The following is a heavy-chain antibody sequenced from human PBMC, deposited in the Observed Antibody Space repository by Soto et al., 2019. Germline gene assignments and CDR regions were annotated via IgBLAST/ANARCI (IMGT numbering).Heavy chain of an antibody. CDR1: GFTLRTYT. V-gene: IGHV3-21*01. D-gene: IGHD1-20*01. CDR3: ARDRGYCATDYNHKAVNV. J-gene: IGHJ6*01. CDR2: ILGFSPYT. Sequence: SLTECCISSGFTLRTYTMKWVRRALGMWLEWVSVILGFSPYTFYAESVKGRFTISRDIAKNSLYLHMNSLGAEDTAMYYCARDRGYCATDYNHKAVNVWAQRTTVTV.